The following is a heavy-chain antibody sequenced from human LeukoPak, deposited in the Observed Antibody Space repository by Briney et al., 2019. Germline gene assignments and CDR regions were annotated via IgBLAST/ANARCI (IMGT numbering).Heavy chain of an antibody. V-gene: IGHV1-2*06. D-gene: IGHD3-22*01. J-gene: IGHJ5*02. CDR3: ARDDNSGYYSGP. Sequence: ASVTVSCKASGYTFIDYYIHWVRQAPGQGLEWMGRINPSSGGTNYAQKFQGRVTMTRDTSITTAYMELSRLRSDDTAVYYCARDDNSGYYSGPWGQGTLVTVSS. CDR1: GYTFIDYY. CDR2: INPSSGGT.